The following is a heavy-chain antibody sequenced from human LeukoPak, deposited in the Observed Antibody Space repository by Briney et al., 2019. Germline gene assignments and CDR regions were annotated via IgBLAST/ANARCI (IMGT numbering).Heavy chain of an antibody. Sequence: GWSLRLSCAASGFTFSDYGIHWVRQAPGQGLEWVALIWYDGSKKYNADSVKGRFTISRDNTKNTLYLQLNSLRADDTAVYYCARAHSSSSTFDLWGQGTLVTVSS. V-gene: IGHV3-33*01. J-gene: IGHJ4*02. D-gene: IGHD6-6*01. CDR3: ARAHSSSSTFDL. CDR1: GFTFSDYG. CDR2: IWYDGSKK.